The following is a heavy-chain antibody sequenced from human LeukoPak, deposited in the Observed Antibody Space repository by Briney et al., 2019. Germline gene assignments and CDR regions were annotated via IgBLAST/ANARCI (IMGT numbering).Heavy chain of an antibody. J-gene: IGHJ4*02. CDR2: VNQRGSEK. D-gene: IGHD4-23*01. Sequence: SGGSLRLSCAASGFTFSSYWMSWVRQAPGKGLEWVAKVNQRGSEKCQADSVRGRFGISRDNAKNSLFLQLSSLRAEDTAIYYCAKYDSGYSLDYWGQGILVIVSS. CDR3: AKYDSGYSLDY. CDR1: GFTFSSYW. V-gene: IGHV3-7*03.